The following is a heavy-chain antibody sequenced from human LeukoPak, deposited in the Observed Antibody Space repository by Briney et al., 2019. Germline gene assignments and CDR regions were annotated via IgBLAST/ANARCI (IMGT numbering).Heavy chain of an antibody. CDR2: IIPIFGTA. CDR1: GGTFSSYA. CDR3: ARAGPEGEQLAPFDY. J-gene: IGHJ4*02. V-gene: IGHV1-69*13. Sequence: SVKVSCKASGGTFSSYAISWVRQAPGQGLEWMGGIIPIFGTANYAQKFQGRVTITADESTSTAHMELSSLRSEDTAVYYCARAGPEGEQLAPFDYWGQGTLVTVSS. D-gene: IGHD6-13*01.